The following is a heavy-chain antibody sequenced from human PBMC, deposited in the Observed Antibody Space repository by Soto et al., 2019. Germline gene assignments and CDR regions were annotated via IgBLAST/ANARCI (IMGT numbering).Heavy chain of an antibody. D-gene: IGHD3-10*01. V-gene: IGHV4-34*02. CDR3: ARAPMVRGVPLDFDY. CDR1: GESFSGHY. CDR2: IEHGGST. J-gene: IGHJ4*02. Sequence: QVQLQQWGTRLLKPSETLSLTCAVFGESFSGHYWSWIRQTPGKGLEWIGEIEHGGSTNYNPSLKSRVRMSVDTTRKQFSLRLISVIAADTAVYYCARAPMVRGVPLDFDYWGQGTLVTVSS.